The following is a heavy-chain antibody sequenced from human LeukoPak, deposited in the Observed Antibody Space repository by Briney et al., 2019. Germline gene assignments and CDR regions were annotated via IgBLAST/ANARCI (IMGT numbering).Heavy chain of an antibody. CDR1: GFTFSNYA. Sequence: GGSLRLSCAVSGFTFSNYAMSWVRQAPGKGLEWVSSFSGSGGSTYYTDSVKGRFTISRDNSKNTLYLQMNSLRAEDTAVYYCAKDSGPFYYYDSSGYYFIDYWGQGTLVTVSS. CDR3: AKDSGPFYYYDSSGYYFIDY. J-gene: IGHJ4*02. CDR2: FSGSGGST. V-gene: IGHV3-23*01. D-gene: IGHD3-22*01.